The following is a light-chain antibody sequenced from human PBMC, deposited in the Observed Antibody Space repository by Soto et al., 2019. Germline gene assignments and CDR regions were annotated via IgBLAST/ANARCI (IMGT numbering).Light chain of an antibody. J-gene: IGLJ1*01. Sequence: QSVLTQPPSVSGAPGQRATISCTGSSSNIGAGYDVHWYQQLPGTAPKLLIYGNSNRPSGVPDRFSGSKSGTSASLAITGLQAEDEADYYCQSYDSSLSGRGVFGTGTKLTVL. CDR2: GNS. V-gene: IGLV1-40*01. CDR3: QSYDSSLSGRGV. CDR1: SSNIGAGYD.